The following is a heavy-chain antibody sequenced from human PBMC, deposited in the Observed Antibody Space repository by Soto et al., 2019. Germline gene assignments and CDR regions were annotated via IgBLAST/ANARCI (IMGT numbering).Heavy chain of an antibody. CDR3: AKGPSYSGAYFPFGY. Sequence: PGGSLRLSCAASGFMFSGYGMSWVRQSPGKGLEWVSSISGSGGSTYYADSVKGRFTISRDNSKSTLYLQMSSLRAEDTAVYSCAKGPSYSGAYFPFGYWGQGTLVTVSS. J-gene: IGHJ4*02. CDR2: ISGSGGST. V-gene: IGHV3-23*01. CDR1: GFMFSGYG. D-gene: IGHD1-26*01.